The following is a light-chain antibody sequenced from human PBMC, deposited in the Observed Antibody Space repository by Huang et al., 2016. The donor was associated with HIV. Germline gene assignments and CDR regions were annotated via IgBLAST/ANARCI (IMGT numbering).Light chain of an antibody. V-gene: IGKV1-5*03. CDR3: HQYESYSRT. J-gene: IGKJ1*01. Sequence: DIQMTQSPSTLSASVGDRVTITCRASQSISSWLAWYQQKPGKAPKLLIYKASSLESGVPSRFSGSGSGTEFTLTISSLQPDDFATYYCHQYESYSRTFGQGTKVEI. CDR1: QSISSW. CDR2: KAS.